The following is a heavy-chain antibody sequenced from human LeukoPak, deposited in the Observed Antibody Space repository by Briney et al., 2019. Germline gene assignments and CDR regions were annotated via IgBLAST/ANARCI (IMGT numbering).Heavy chain of an antibody. CDR3: ARAASSGTMYEFDY. J-gene: IGHJ4*02. V-gene: IGHV1-8*01. CDR1: GYTFTSYD. Sequence: ASVKVSCKASGYTFTSYDINWVRQATGQGLEWMGWMNPNSGNTGYAQKFQGRVTMTRDMSTSTVYMELSSLRSEDTAVYYCARAASSGTMYEFDYWGQGTLVTVSS. D-gene: IGHD6-19*01. CDR2: MNPNSGNT.